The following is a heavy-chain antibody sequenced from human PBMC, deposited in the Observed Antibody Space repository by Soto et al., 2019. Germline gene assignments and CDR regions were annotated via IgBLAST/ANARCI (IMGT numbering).Heavy chain of an antibody. CDR1: GFTFDDYA. Sequence: EVQLVESGGGLVQPGRSLRLSCAASGFTFDDYAMHRLRQAPGKGLEWVSGISWNSGSIGYADSVKGRFTISRDNAKNSLYLHMNSLRAEDTALDYCAKDKGISGYGACDIVGQGTIVTVSS. J-gene: IGHJ3*02. V-gene: IGHV3-9*01. CDR3: AKDKGISGYGACDI. CDR2: ISWNSGSI. D-gene: IGHD3-22*01.